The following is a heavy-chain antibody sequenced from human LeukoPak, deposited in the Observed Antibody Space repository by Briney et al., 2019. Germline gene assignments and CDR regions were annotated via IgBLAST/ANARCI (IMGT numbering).Heavy chain of an antibody. Sequence: GGSLRLSCAASGFTFSSYGMHWVRQAPGKGLEWVAVIWYDGSNKYYADSVKGRFTISRDNSKNTLYLQMNSLRAEDTAVYYCAKDQVVSPYLFDYGMDVWGQGTTVTVSS. CDR2: IWYDGSNK. CDR3: AKDQVVSPYLFDYGMDV. D-gene: IGHD3-22*01. J-gene: IGHJ6*02. V-gene: IGHV3-33*06. CDR1: GFTFSSYG.